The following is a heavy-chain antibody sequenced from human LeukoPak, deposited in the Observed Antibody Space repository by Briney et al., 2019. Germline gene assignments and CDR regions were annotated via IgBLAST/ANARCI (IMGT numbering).Heavy chain of an antibody. J-gene: IGHJ4*02. D-gene: IGHD3-3*01. CDR3: ARDYRHYDFWSGYFGY. CDR1: GLTISSYS. V-gene: IGHV3-48*01. CDR2: ISSSSSTI. Sequence: GESLRLSCAASGLTISSYSMNWVRQAPGKGLQWVSYISSSSSTIYYADSVKGRFTISRDNAKNSLYLQMNSLRAEDTAVYYCARDYRHYDFWSGYFGYWGQGTLATVSS.